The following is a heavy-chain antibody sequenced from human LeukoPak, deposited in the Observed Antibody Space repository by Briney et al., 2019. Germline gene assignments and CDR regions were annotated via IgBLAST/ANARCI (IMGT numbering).Heavy chain of an antibody. Sequence: GGSLRLSCAVSGFTFRSYAMSWVRQAPGKGLEWVSAISGGGDSTYYADSVKGRFTISRDNSKNTLYLQMNSLRVEDTAVYYCASHTFSGWYQFDYWGQGTLVTVSS. J-gene: IGHJ4*02. V-gene: IGHV3-23*01. D-gene: IGHD6-19*01. CDR3: ASHTFSGWYQFDY. CDR2: ISGGGDST. CDR1: GFTFRSYA.